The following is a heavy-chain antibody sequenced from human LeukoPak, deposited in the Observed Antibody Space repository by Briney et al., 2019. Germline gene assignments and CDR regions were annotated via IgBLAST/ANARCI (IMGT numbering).Heavy chain of an antibody. V-gene: IGHV3-23*01. J-gene: IGHJ4*02. CDR2: MSGRGDTS. CDR3: AKLAGIRGWFVYYFDY. D-gene: IGHD6-19*01. CDR1: GFTFGTHA. Sequence: PRGSLRLSCAASGFTFGTHAMTWVRQAPGKGLEWVSGMSGRGDTSYYADSVKGRFTISRDNSKNTLFLQMNSLRAEDTAVYYCAKLAGIRGWFVYYFDYWGQGTLVTVS.